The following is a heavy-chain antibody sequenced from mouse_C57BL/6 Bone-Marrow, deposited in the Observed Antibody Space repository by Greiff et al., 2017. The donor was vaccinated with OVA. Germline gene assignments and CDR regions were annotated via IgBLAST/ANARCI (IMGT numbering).Heavy chain of an antibody. D-gene: IGHD1-1*01. V-gene: IGHV1-76*01. CDR1: GYTFTDYY. CDR2: IYPGSGNT. J-gene: IGHJ2*01. CDR3: AKDSRY. Sequence: VKLMESGAELVRPGASVKLSCKASGYTFTDYYINWVKQRPGQGLEWIARIYPGSGNTYYNEKFKGKATLTAEKSSSTAYMQLSSLTSEDSAVYFCAKDSRYWGQGTTLTVSS.